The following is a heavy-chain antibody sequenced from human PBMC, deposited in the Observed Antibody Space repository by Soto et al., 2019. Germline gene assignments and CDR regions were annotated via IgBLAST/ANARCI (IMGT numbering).Heavy chain of an antibody. CDR2: IYFSGST. CDR3: ARVGDYGDYAVDY. Sequence: QVQLQESGPGLVKPSETLSLTCTVSGGSVSSGSYYWSWIRQPPGKGLEWIGSIYFSGSTYYNPSLKRRVTISLDTPKNQFSLKLSSVTAADTAVYYCARVGDYGDYAVDYWGQGTLVTVSS. V-gene: IGHV4-31*03. D-gene: IGHD4-17*01. J-gene: IGHJ4*02. CDR1: GGSVSSGSYY.